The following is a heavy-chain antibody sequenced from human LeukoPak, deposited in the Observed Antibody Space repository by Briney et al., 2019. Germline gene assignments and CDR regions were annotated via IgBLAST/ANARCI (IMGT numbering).Heavy chain of an antibody. CDR3: TRDILSGGSPTPPFDY. Sequence: GGSLRLSCTASGFTFGDYAMSWFRQAPGKGLEWVGFIRSKANGGTTEYAASVKGRFTISRDDSKSIAYLQMNSLKTEDTAVYYCTRDILSGGSPTPPFDYWGQGTLVTVSS. V-gene: IGHV3-49*03. J-gene: IGHJ4*02. CDR2: IRSKANGGTT. D-gene: IGHD2-15*01. CDR1: GFTFGDYA.